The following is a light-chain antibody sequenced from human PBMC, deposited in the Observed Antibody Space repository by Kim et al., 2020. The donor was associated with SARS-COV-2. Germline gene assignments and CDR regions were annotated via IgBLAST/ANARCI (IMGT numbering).Light chain of an antibody. J-gene: IGKJ2*01. V-gene: IGKV1-5*03. CDR2: KTS. Sequence: DIQMTQSPSTLSASVGDRVTITCRASQSVNKWLAWYQQRPGKAPKILIYKTSTLGSGVPSRFSGSGSGTEFTLTISDLQPDDFATYYCQQYDGYPYTFGQGTKLEI. CDR3: QQYDGYPYT. CDR1: QSVNKW.